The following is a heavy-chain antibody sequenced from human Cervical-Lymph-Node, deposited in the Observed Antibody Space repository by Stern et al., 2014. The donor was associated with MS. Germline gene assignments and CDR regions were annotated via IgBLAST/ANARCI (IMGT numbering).Heavy chain of an antibody. V-gene: IGHV4-59*01. Sequence: VQLVQSGPGLVKASETLSLTCTVSGVSISSFYWSWVRQPPGKGVEWIGYIYDSGRTNYNPSLKSRVTISVDTSKNQFSLKVSSVTAADTAVYYCARARWYYFGMDVWGQGTPVTVSS. J-gene: IGHJ6*02. CDR1: GVSISSFY. CDR3: ARARWYYFGMDV. CDR2: IYDSGRT. D-gene: IGHD6-13*01.